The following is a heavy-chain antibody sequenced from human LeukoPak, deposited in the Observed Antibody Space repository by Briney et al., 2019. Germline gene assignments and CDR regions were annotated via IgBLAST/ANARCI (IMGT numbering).Heavy chain of an antibody. V-gene: IGHV1-69*01. CDR2: IISIFGTA. CDR3: ARSGYDFWSGHPLDY. CDR1: GGTFSSYA. J-gene: IGHJ4*02. D-gene: IGHD3-3*01. Sequence: GASVKVSCKASGGTFSSYAISWVRQAPGQGLEWMGGIISIFGTANYAQKFQGRVTITADESTSTAYMELSSLRSEDTAVYYCARSGYDFWSGHPLDYWGQGTLVTVSS.